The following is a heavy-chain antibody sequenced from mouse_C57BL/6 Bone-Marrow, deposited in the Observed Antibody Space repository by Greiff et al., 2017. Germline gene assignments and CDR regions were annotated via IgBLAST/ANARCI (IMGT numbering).Heavy chain of an antibody. CDR1: GYTFTSYW. V-gene: IGHV1-64*01. CDR3: ARGVWLGFAY. CDR2: IHPTSGST. J-gene: IGHJ3*01. Sequence: QVQLQQPGAELVKPGASVKLSCKASGYTFTSYWMHWVKQRPGQGLEWIGMIHPTSGSTNYNEKFKSKATLTVDKSSSTAYMQLSSLTSEDSSVYYWARGVWLGFAYWCQGTLVTVSA. D-gene: IGHD2-10*02.